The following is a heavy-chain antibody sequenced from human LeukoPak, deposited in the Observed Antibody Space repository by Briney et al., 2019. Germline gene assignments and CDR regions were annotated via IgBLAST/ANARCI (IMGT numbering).Heavy chain of an antibody. CDR3: ARRGFFDY. J-gene: IGHJ4*02. CDR1: GGSISGYY. V-gene: IGHV4-59*08. Sequence: PSETLSLTCSVSGGSISGYYWSWVRQSPGKGLEWIGYIHDSGRADYNPSLKSRASMSVDTSKNQFSLRLSSVTAADTAIYYCARRGFFDYWGQGTLDTVSS. CDR2: IHDSGRA.